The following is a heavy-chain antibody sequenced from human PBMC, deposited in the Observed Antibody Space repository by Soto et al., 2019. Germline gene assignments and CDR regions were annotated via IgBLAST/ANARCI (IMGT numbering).Heavy chain of an antibody. CDR2: IYWYDDK. CDR3: AHRRGSTMFGVGYLVVDYFDY. V-gene: IGHV2-5*01. Sequence: QITLKESGPTLVKPTQTLTLTCTFSGFSLSTSGVGVGWIRQPPGKALEWLALIYWYDDKRYSPSLKSRLTITKDYSENKVVLTMTNMYSVDTATYYCAHRRGSTMFGVGYLVVDYFDYWGQGALVTVSS. J-gene: IGHJ4*02. D-gene: IGHD3-3*01. CDR1: GFSLSTSGVG.